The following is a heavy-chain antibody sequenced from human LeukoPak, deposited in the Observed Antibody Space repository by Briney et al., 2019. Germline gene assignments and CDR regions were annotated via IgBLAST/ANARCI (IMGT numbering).Heavy chain of an antibody. CDR1: GYTFTSYG. D-gene: IGHD6-19*01. CDR3: ARKPVSSISGWSNDY. CDR2: TSAYNGNT. V-gene: IGHV1-18*01. Sequence: ASVKVSCKASGYTFTSYGISWVRQAPGQGLEWMGWTSAYNGNTNYAQKLQGRVTMTTDTSTSTAYMELRSLRSDDTAVYYCARKPVSSISGWSNDYWGQGTLVTVSS. J-gene: IGHJ4*02.